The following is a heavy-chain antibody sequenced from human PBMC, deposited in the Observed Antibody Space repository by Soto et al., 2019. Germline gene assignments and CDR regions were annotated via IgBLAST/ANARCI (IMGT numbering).Heavy chain of an antibody. CDR2: IIPILGIA. CDR1: GGTFSSYT. D-gene: IGHD3-16*01. CDR3: ARGGPPIDY. Sequence: SVKVSCKASGGTFSSYTISWVRQAPGQGLEWMGRIIPILGIANYAQKFQGRVTITRDTSASTAYMELSSLRSEDTAVYYCARGGPPIDYWGQGTLVTVSS. V-gene: IGHV1-69*02. J-gene: IGHJ4*02.